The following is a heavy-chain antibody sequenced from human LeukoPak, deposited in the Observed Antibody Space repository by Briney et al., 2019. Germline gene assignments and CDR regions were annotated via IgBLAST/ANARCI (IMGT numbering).Heavy chain of an antibody. CDR3: ASAEYCTSTSCRPYYLDY. CDR2: ISDDGNNK. D-gene: IGHD2-2*01. CDR1: GFTFSSYA. Sequence: GGSLRLSCAASGFTFSSYAMHWVRQAPDKGLEWVAVISDDGNNKYYADSVKGRFTISRDNSKNTLYLQMNSLRAEDTAVYYCASAEYCTSTSCRPYYLDYWGQGTLVTVSS. V-gene: IGHV3-30-3*01. J-gene: IGHJ4*02.